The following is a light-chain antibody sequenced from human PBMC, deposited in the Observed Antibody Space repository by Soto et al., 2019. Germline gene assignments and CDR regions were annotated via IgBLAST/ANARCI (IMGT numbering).Light chain of an antibody. CDR2: GAS. CDR1: QSVSSSY. V-gene: IGKV3-20*01. Sequence: EIVVTQSAGTLSLSPGERATLSCRASQSVSSSYLAWYQQKPGQAPRLLIYGASSRATGIPDRFSGSGSGTDFTLTISRLEPEDFAVYYCQQYGSSPTWTFGQGTKV. J-gene: IGKJ1*01. CDR3: QQYGSSPTWT.